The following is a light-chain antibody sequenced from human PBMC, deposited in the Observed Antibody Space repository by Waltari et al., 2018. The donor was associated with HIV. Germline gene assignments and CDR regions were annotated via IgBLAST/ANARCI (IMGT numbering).Light chain of an antibody. Sequence: QSALTQPASVSGSPGPSITISCTGTSSDAGGYNYVSWYQQHPGKAPKLMIYEVRNRPSGVSNRFSGSKSDNTASLTISGLQAEDEADYYCSSYTSSSTLVFGGGTKLTVL. CDR1: SSDAGGYNY. CDR2: EVR. CDR3: SSYTSSSTLV. V-gene: IGLV2-14*01. J-gene: IGLJ2*01.